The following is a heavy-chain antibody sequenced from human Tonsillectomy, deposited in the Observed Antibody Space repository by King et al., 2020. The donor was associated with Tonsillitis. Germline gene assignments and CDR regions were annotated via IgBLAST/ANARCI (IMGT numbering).Heavy chain of an antibody. CDR1: GYTFTSSD. CDR2: MNLTTGNT. V-gene: IGHV1-8*01. J-gene: IGHJ5*02. CDR3: ARGRRNWFDA. Sequence: QLVQSWAEVKKPGASVKGSCKASGYTFTSSDINWVRQATGKGLEWMGWMNLTTGNTGYAQNFQGKVTMTRDTSITTAYMELSSLRSEDTAIYYCARGRRNWFDAWGQGTLVTVSS.